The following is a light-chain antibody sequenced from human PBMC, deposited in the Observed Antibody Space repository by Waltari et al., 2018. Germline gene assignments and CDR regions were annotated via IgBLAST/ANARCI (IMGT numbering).Light chain of an antibody. CDR1: SSDLGGFSF. J-gene: IGLJ1*01. CDR3: SSYTYINPPFL. V-gene: IGLV2-14*03. Sequence: QSALTQPASVSGSPGQSITISCTRSSSDLGGFSFVSWYQQHPGKAPKLIIYDLGHRAPGVSSRFSGSKSGNTASLTISGLQPEDEADDYCSSYTYINPPFLFGTGTKVTLL. CDR2: DLG.